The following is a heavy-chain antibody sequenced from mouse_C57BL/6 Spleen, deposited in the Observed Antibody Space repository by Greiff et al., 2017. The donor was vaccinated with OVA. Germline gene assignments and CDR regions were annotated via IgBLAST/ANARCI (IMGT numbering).Heavy chain of an antibody. J-gene: IGHJ2*01. V-gene: IGHV1-50*01. CDR3: ARGITTVVAPDD. D-gene: IGHD1-1*01. CDR1: GYTFTSYW. Sequence: VQLQQPGAELVKPGASVKLSCKASGYTFTSYWMQWVKQRPGQGLEWIGEIDPSDSYTNYNQKFKGKATLTVDTSSSTAYMQLSSLTSEDSAVYYCARGITTVVAPDDWGQGTTLTVSS. CDR2: IDPSDSYT.